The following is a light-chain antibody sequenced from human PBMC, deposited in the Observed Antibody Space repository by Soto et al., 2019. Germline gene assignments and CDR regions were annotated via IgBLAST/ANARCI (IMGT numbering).Light chain of an antibody. V-gene: IGKV1-5*01. CDR3: HQYNSYPRT. CDR2: DAS. J-gene: IGKJ1*01. Sequence: DIQMTQSPSTLSASVGDRVTITCRASQSIRSWLAWYQQKPGKAPELLIYDASSLNRGVPSRFSGSGSGTDFTLTISRLQPDDFATYYCHQYNSYPRTLGHGTKVDIK. CDR1: QSIRSW.